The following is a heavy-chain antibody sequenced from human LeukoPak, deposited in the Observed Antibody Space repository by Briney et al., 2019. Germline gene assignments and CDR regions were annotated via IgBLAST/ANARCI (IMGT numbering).Heavy chain of an antibody. V-gene: IGHV3-23*01. Sequence: GGSLRLSCAASEFTFSTYAMIWFRQAPGKGLEWVSVIGGSGSYTYYADSVKGRFTISRDNSKDTLYLQMNSLRPEDTAVYYCARDWYDYWGQGTLVTVSS. CDR1: EFTFSTYA. D-gene: IGHD6-13*01. J-gene: IGHJ4*02. CDR2: IGGSGSYT. CDR3: ARDWYDY.